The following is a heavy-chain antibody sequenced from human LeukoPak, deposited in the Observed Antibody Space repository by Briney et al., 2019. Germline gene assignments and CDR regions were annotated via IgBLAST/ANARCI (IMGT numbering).Heavy chain of an antibody. CDR3: ARGVRTYYYDSSGYYFDY. V-gene: IGHV4-30-2*01. Sequence: SETLSLTCAVSGGSISSNNWWWSWIRQPPGKGLEWIGYIYHSGSTYYNPSLKSRVTISVDRSKNQFSLKLSSVTAADTAVYYCARGVRTYYYDSSGYYFDYWGQGTLVTVSS. CDR1: GGSISSNNWW. J-gene: IGHJ4*02. D-gene: IGHD3-22*01. CDR2: IYHSGST.